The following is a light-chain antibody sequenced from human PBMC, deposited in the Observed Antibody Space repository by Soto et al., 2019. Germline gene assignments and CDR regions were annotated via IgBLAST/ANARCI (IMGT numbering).Light chain of an antibody. CDR1: PSVSNS. J-gene: IGKJ4*01. V-gene: IGKV3-11*01. CDR3: QQRNKWPPVT. Sequence: DSVFTQSPATLSLSPGERATLSCRASPSVSNSLSWYQHKPGQAPRLLIYDASNRATGVRARFSSSGSGTDFTLTISSLEPEDVAVYYCQQRNKWPPVTFGGGTKVDIK. CDR2: DAS.